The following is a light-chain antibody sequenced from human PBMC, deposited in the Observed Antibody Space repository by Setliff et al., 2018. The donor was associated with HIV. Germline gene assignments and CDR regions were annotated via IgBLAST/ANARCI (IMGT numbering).Light chain of an antibody. Sequence: QSALAQPASVSGSPGQSITISCTGTRSDVGGYDYVSWYQHHPGKAPKLIIYNVNKRPSGVSNRLSGSKSGNTASLTISGLQADDEADYYCTSYTTSSSPYVFGTGTKVT. CDR1: RSDVGGYDY. J-gene: IGLJ1*01. CDR3: TSYTTSSSPYV. V-gene: IGLV2-14*03. CDR2: NVN.